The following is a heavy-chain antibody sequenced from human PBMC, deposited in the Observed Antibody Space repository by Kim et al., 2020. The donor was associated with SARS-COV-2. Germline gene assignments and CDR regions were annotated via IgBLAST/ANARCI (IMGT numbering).Heavy chain of an antibody. J-gene: IGHJ2*01. Sequence: GGSLRLSCAASGFTFSTYWMSWVRQAPGKGLEWVANIKQDGSEKYYVDSVKGRFTFSRDNAKNSIYLQVNSLRAEDTAVYYCARVSPIAAAATGTYWYFDLWGRGTLVTVSS. CDR3: ARVSPIAAAATGTYWYFDL. V-gene: IGHV3-7*03. D-gene: IGHD6-13*01. CDR1: GFTFSTYW. CDR2: IKQDGSEK.